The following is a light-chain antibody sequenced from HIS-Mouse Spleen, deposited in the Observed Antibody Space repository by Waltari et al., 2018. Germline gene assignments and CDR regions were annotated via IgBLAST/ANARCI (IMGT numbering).Light chain of an antibody. J-gene: IGLJ2*01. CDR3: SSYTSSSTLV. V-gene: IGLV2-14*01. Sequence: QSALTQPASVSGSPGQSIPISCTGTSSDVGGYTYVSWYHQHPGKAPKLMIYEVSNRPSGVSNRFSGSKSGNTASLTISGLQAEDEADYYCSSYTSSSTLVFGGGTKLTVL. CDR2: EVS. CDR1: SSDVGGYTY.